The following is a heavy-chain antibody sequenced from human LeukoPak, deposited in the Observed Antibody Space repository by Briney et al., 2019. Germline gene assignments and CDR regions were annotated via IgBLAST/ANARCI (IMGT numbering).Heavy chain of an antibody. Sequence: ASVKVSCKASGYTFTGYYMHWVRQAPGQGLKWMGWINPNSAGTNYAQKFQGRVTMTRDTSISAAYMELSRLRSDDTAVYYCAREDLEPLYYFDYWGQGTLVTVSS. J-gene: IGHJ4*02. D-gene: IGHD1-14*01. V-gene: IGHV1-2*02. CDR3: AREDLEPLYYFDY. CDR1: GYTFTGYY. CDR2: INPNSAGT.